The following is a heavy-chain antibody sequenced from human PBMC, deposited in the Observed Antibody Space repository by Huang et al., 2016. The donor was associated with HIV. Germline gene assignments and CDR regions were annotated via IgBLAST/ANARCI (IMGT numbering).Heavy chain of an antibody. CDR3: ATTAFDY. CDR2: INTGNGTT. CDR1: GYTFTQYP. J-gene: IGHJ4*02. V-gene: IGHV1-3*04. Sequence: QVHLVQSGAEVRRPGASVKISCKTFGYTFTQYPMHWVRQAPGQGLEWVGGINTGNGTTRYSPKLQGRLTISRDTSASAVFMELTGLTYKDTGVYYCATTAFDYWGQGTLVTVSP.